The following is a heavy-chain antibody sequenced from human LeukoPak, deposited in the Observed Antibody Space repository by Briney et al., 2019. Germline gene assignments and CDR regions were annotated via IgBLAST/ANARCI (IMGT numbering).Heavy chain of an antibody. V-gene: IGHV4-39*01. D-gene: IGHD4-23*01. CDR2: IYYSGST. CDR1: GGSISSSSYY. J-gene: IGHJ3*02. Sequence: SETLSLTCTVSGGSISSSSYYWGWIRQPPGKGLEWIGSIYYSGSTYYNPSLKSRVTISVDTSKNQFSLKLSSVTAADTAVYYCARLPLLGYGGRGAFDIWGQGAMVTVSS. CDR3: ARLPLLGYGGRGAFDI.